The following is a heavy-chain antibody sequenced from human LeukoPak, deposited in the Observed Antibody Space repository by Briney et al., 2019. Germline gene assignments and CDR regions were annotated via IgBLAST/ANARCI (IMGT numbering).Heavy chain of an antibody. CDR3: VRSDDFWSGYYGY. V-gene: IGHV4-34*01. CDR2: VNHSGGT. CDR1: GGSFSGYY. Sequence: SETLSLTCAVYGGSFSGYYWSWIRQPPGKGLEWIGEVNHSGGTNYNPSLKSRVTISVDTSKNQFSLKLSSVTAADTAVYYCVRSDDFWSGYYGYWGQGTLVTVSS. J-gene: IGHJ4*02. D-gene: IGHD3-3*01.